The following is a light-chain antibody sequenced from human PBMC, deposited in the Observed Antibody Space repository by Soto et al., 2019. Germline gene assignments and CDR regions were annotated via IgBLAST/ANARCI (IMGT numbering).Light chain of an antibody. CDR3: TSKTSTTTLV. CDR1: SNDVGANNY. Sequence: QSALTQPASVSGSPGQSITISCTGTSNDVGANNYVSWYQQHPGKAPKLLIYEAANRPSGVSHRFSGSKSGNTASLTISGLQAEDEADYFCTSKTSTTTLVFGGGTKLTVL. J-gene: IGLJ2*01. V-gene: IGLV2-14*01. CDR2: EAA.